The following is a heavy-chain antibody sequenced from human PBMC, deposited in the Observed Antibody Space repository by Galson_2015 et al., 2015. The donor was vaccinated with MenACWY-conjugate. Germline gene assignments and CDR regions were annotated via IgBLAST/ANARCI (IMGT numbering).Heavy chain of an antibody. V-gene: IGHV3-23*01. Sequence: SLRLSCAASGITFSSNAMNWVRQAPGKGLEWVSGIGTGGGTYYADSVKGRFTISRDNSKNMVYLQMNNLRAEDTAIYYCAKFKYSTSWSNTHGMDVWGQGILVTVSS. CDR2: IGTGGGT. CDR1: GITFSSNA. CDR3: AKFKYSTSWSNTHGMDV. D-gene: IGHD2-2*01. J-gene: IGHJ6*02.